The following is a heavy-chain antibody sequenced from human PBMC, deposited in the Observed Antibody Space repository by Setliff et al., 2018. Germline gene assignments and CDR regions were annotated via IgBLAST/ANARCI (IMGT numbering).Heavy chain of an antibody. V-gene: IGHV5-51*01. CDR1: GYSFTSYW. Sequence: SLKISCKGSGYSFTSYWIGWVRQMPGKGLEWMGIIYPGDSDTRYSPSFQGQVTISADKSISTAYLQWSSLKASDTAMYYCARESYDSSGYIYYFDYWGQGTLVTV. CDR3: ARESYDSSGYIYYFDY. D-gene: IGHD3-22*01. J-gene: IGHJ4*02. CDR2: IYPGDSDT.